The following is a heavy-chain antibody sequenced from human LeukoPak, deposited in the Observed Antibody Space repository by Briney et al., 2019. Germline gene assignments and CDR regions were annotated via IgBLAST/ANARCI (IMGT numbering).Heavy chain of an antibody. V-gene: IGHV4-30-4*01. CDR1: GGSISSGDYY. J-gene: IGHJ4*02. CDR2: IYYSGST. Sequence: SETLSLTCTVSGGSISSGDYYWSWIRQPPGKGLEWIGYIYYSGSTYYNPSLKSRVTISVDTSKNQFSLKLSSVTAADTAVYYCARYYYGSGSPMVWGQGTLVTVSS. D-gene: IGHD3-10*01. CDR3: ARYYYGSGSPMV.